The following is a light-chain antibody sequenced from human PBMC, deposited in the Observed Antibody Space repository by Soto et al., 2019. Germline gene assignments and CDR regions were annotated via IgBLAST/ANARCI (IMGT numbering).Light chain of an antibody. J-gene: IGKJ2*01. V-gene: IGKV1-39*01. CDR1: QSIRDY. Sequence: DIQVTQSPSSLPASVGDRVTITCRASQSIRDYLTWYRQEPGKAPKVLMYGASTLQSGVPSRFSGSGSGTDFTLTISSLQPEDFATYYCQQTYTTPHTFGQGTKVDIK. CDR2: GAS. CDR3: QQTYTTPHT.